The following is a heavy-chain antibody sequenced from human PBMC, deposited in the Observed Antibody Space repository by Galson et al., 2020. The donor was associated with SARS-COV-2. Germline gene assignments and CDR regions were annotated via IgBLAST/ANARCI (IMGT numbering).Heavy chain of an antibody. J-gene: IGHJ4*02. Sequence: GRSMRPSCPPSASTSTSIGTHWARQPQGKGREWEELIRLDGTKNTHANSMKGPSTISTDNPKNTLYLQMNSLRAEDTAVYYCAKDQGSCSGGSCIEYYFDYWGQGTLVTVSS. CDR1: ASTSTSIG. V-gene: IGHV3-30*02. D-gene: IGHD2-15*01. CDR3: AKDQGSCSGGSCIEYYFDY. CDR2: IRLDGTKN.